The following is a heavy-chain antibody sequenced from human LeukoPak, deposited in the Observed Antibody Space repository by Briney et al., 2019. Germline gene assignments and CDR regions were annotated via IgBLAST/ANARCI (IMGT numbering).Heavy chain of an antibody. CDR3: ARDSRCYGDYGPPYFDY. D-gene: IGHD4-17*01. CDR2: IYTSGST. J-gene: IGHJ4*02. V-gene: IGHV4-4*07. Sequence: SETLSLTCTVSGGAISSYYWSWIRQPAGKGLEWIGRIYTSGSTNYNPSLKSRVTMSVDTSKNHFSLKLSSVTAADTPVCYCARDSRCYGDYGPPYFDYWGQGTMVTVSS. CDR1: GGAISSYY.